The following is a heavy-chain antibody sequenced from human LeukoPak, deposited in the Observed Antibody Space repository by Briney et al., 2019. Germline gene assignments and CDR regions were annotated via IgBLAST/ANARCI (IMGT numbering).Heavy chain of an antibody. Sequence: GGSLRLSCTASGFTLSNYWMSWVRQPPEKGLEWVANIRQDGSETVYVDSVKGRFTISRDNAQTSLYLQMNSLRAEDTAVYYCARDPYSSSWSYGMDVWGQGTAVTVSS. CDR1: GFTLSNYW. J-gene: IGHJ6*02. CDR3: ARDPYSSSWSYGMDV. CDR2: IRQDGSET. V-gene: IGHV3-7*05. D-gene: IGHD6-13*01.